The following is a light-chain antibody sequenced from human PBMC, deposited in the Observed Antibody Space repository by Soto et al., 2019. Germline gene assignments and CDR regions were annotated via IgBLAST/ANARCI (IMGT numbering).Light chain of an antibody. J-gene: IGLJ1*01. CDR3: SSYARSSTL. CDR2: AVP. Sequence: QSVLTQPASVSGSPGQSITISCTGTSSDVGGYNYVSWYQQHPGKAPKLMIYAVPDRPPGVSSRSSGSNSGNTASRTISGLQAKNEADYYGSSYARSSTLFGTGTKVTVL. V-gene: IGLV2-14*01. CDR1: SSDVGGYNY.